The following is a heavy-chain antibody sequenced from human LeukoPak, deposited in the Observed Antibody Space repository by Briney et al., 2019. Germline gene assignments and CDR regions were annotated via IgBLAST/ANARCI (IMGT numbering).Heavy chain of an antibody. Sequence: GGSLRLSCATSGFTFSSYAMHWVRQATGKGLEWVSTIGTAGDTFYPGSVKGRFTISRDNSKNTLYLQMNSLRVEDTAVYYCAKDLVSDSGDDYWGQGTLVTVSS. J-gene: IGHJ4*02. CDR2: IGTAGDT. V-gene: IGHV3-13*01. CDR1: GFTFSSYA. CDR3: AKDLVSDSGDDY. D-gene: IGHD6-13*01.